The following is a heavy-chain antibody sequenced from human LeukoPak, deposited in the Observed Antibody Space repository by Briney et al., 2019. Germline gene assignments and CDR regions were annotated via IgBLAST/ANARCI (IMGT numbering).Heavy chain of an antibody. Sequence: ASVKVSCKASGYTFTGYYMHWVRQAPGQGLEWMGWINPNSGGTNYAQKFQGRVTMTRDTSISTAYMELSRLRSDDTAVYYCARAHWVGGYFRHDAFDIWGQGTMVTVSS. CDR3: ARAHWVGGYFRHDAFDI. CDR2: INPNSGGT. CDR1: GYTFTGYY. V-gene: IGHV1-2*02. J-gene: IGHJ3*02. D-gene: IGHD1-26*01.